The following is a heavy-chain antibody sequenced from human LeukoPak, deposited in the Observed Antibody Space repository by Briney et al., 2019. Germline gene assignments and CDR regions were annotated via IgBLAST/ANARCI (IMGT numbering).Heavy chain of an antibody. CDR2: VNQDGGAK. J-gene: IGHJ4*02. Sequence: PGGSLRLSCVTSGFTFSSHWMLWVRQARGKGLEWVANVNQDGGAKFYVDSVTGRFTISRDNAKTSLYLQMTCLTVEDTAVYFCASKAGYDHHWGQRTLVTVSS. D-gene: IGHD5-12*01. CDR3: ASKAGYDHH. V-gene: IGHV3-7*01. CDR1: GFTFSSHW.